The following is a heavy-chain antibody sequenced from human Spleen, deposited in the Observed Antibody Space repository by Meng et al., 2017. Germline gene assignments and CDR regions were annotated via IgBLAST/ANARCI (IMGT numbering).Heavy chain of an antibody. CDR2: ISWNSGSI. D-gene: IGHD2-2*01. J-gene: IGHJ6*02. Sequence: SLKISCAASGFTFDDYAMHWVRQAPGKGLEWVSGISWNSGSIVYADSVKGRVTISRDNAKHSLYLQMNSLRAEDTGLYYCAKAVLCYYGMDVWGQGTRVTVSS. CDR1: GFTFDDYA. V-gene: IGHV3-9*01. CDR3: AKAVLCYYGMDV.